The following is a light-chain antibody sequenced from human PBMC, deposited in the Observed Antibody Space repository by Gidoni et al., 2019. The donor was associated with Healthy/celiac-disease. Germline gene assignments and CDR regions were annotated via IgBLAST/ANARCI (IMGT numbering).Light chain of an antibody. CDR2: SNN. Sequence: GRTQPPSASGTPGQRVTLSCSGSSSNIGSNTVNWYQQLPGTAPKLLIYSNNQRPSGVPDRFSGSKSGTSASLAISGLQSEDEADYYCAAWDDSLNGWVFGGGTKLTVL. CDR3: AAWDDSLNGWV. V-gene: IGLV1-44*01. J-gene: IGLJ3*02. CDR1: SSNIGSNT.